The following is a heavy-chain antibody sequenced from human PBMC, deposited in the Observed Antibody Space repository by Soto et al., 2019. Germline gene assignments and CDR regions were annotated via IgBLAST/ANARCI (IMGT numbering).Heavy chain of an antibody. V-gene: IGHV1-69*01. CDR1: GGTFSSYA. CDR2: IIPIFGTA. Sequence: QVQLVQSGAEVKKPGSSVTVSCKASGGTFSSYAISWVRQAPGQGLEWMGGIIPIFGTANYAQNFQGRVTITADESTSTAYMELSSLRSEDTAVYYCARDLRAAGRPGMDVWGQGTRVTVSS. CDR3: ARDLRAAGRPGMDV. J-gene: IGHJ6*02. D-gene: IGHD6-13*01.